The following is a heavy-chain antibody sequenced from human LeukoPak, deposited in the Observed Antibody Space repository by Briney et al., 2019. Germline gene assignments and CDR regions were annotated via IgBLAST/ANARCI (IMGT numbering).Heavy chain of an antibody. Sequence: KPSETLSLTCTVSGGSISSSSYYWGWILQPPGKGLEWIGSIYYSGSTNYNPSLKSRVTISVDKSKNQFSLKLSSVTAADTAVYYCARKPLKIKQQLVLGNGDYWGQGTLVTVSS. V-gene: IGHV4-39*07. CDR2: IYYSGST. J-gene: IGHJ4*02. CDR3: ARKPLKIKQQLVLGNGDY. D-gene: IGHD6-13*01. CDR1: GGSISSSSYY.